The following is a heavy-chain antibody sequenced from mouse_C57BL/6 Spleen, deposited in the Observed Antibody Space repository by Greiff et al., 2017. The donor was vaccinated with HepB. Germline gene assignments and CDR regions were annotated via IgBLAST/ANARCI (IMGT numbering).Heavy chain of an antibody. Sequence: EVKLMESGGGLVQPGGSMKLSCAASGFTFSDAWMDWVRQSPEKGLEWVAEIRNKANNHATYYAESVKGRFTISRDDSKSSVYLQMNSLRAEDTGIYYCTRGDSSDNYFDYWGQGTTLTVSS. CDR3: TRGDSSDNYFDY. D-gene: IGHD3-2*02. CDR1: GFTFSDAW. CDR2: IRNKANNHAT. V-gene: IGHV6-6*01. J-gene: IGHJ2*01.